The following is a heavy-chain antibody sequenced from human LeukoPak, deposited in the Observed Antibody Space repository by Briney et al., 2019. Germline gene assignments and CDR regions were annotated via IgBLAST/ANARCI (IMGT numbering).Heavy chain of an antibody. V-gene: IGHV3-23*01. Sequence: PGGSLRLSCAASGFTFSNYAMSWVRQAPGKGLEWVSAISGSGGRTYYADSVKGRFTNSRDNSKNTLYLQMNRLRAEDTAVYYCAKDQSSGYSYASFDYWVQGTLVTVSS. D-gene: IGHD5-18*01. CDR1: GFTFSNYA. CDR3: AKDQSSGYSYASFDY. CDR2: ISGSGGRT. J-gene: IGHJ4*02.